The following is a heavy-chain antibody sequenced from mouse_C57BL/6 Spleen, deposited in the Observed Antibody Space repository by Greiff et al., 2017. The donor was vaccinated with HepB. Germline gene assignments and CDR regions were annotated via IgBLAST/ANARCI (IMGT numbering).Heavy chain of an antibody. Sequence: DVKLVESGGGLVKPGGSLKLSCAASGFTFSDYGMHWVRQAPEKGLEWVAYISSGSSTIYYADTVKGRFTISRDNAKNTLFLQMTSLRSEDTAMYYCARPFYYGNYFDYWGQGTTLTVSS. CDR1: GFTFSDYG. CDR3: ARPFYYGNYFDY. D-gene: IGHD2-1*01. J-gene: IGHJ2*01. CDR2: ISSGSSTI. V-gene: IGHV5-17*01.